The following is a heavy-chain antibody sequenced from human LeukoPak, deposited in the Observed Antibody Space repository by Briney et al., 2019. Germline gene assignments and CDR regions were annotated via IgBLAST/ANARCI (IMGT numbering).Heavy chain of an antibody. D-gene: IGHD6-13*01. J-gene: IGHJ4*02. CDR1: GFTVSSNY. V-gene: IGHV3-66*01. Sequence: GGSLRLSCAASGFTVSSNYMSWVRQAPGKGLEWVSVIYSGGSTYYADSVKGRFTISRDNSKNTLYLQMNSLRAEDTAVYYCAKEGIAAAGMTPFDYWGQGTLVTVSS. CDR3: AKEGIAAAGMTPFDY. CDR2: IYSGGST.